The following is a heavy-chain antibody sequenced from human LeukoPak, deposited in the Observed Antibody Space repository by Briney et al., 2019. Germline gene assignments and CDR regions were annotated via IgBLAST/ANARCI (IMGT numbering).Heavy chain of an antibody. CDR3: ARDGSLIEWVYFDY. V-gene: IGHV1-2*02. J-gene: IGHJ4*02. CDR2: INLNSGGT. D-gene: IGHD2-8*01. CDR1: GHTFTGYY. Sequence: WASVKVSCKASGHTFTGYYMHWVRQAPGQGLEWMGWINLNSGGTNYAQKFQGRVTMTRDTSISTVYMELSRLRSDDTAVYYCARDGSLIEWVYFDYWGQGTLVTVSS.